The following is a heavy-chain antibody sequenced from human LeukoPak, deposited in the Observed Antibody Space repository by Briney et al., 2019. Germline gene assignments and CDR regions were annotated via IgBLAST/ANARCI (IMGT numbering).Heavy chain of an antibody. CDR1: GGSISNYF. D-gene: IGHD6-19*01. CDR2: ITYSGST. V-gene: IGHV4-59*01. CDR3: VRHTTSGWYQVVY. Sequence: SETLSHTCTVSGGSISNYFWSWIRQPPGKGLEWIGFITYSGSTDHNPSLKSRVTISVDASKNQFSLKLTSVTAADTAVYYCVRHTTSGWYQVVYWGRGTLVTVSS. J-gene: IGHJ4*02.